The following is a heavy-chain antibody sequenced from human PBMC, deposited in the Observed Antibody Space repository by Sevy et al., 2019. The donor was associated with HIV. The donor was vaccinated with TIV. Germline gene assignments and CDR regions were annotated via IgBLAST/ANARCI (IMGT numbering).Heavy chain of an antibody. CDR3: ATHLRGGVSYYFDY. CDR2: ISGSGGST. J-gene: IGHJ4*02. CDR1: GFTFSSYA. Sequence: AGSLRLSCAASGFTFSSYAMSWVHQAPGKGLEWVSAISGSGGSTYYADSVKGRFTISRDNSKNTLYLQMNSLRAEDTAVYYCATHLRGGVSYYFDYWGQGTLVTVSS. V-gene: IGHV3-23*01. D-gene: IGHD3-3*01.